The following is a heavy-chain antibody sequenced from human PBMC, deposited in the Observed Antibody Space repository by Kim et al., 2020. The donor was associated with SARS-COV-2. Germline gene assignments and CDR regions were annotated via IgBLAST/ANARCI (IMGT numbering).Heavy chain of an antibody. Sequence: GGSLRLSCTASGFTFGDYAMSWVRQAPGKGLEWVGFIRSKAYGGTTEYAASVKGRFTISRDDSKSIAYLQMNSLKTEDTAVYYCTGPLWGDGSVYYGMDVWGQGTTVTVSS. J-gene: IGHJ6*02. V-gene: IGHV3-49*04. D-gene: IGHD2-21*01. CDR2: IRSKAYGGTT. CDR3: TGPLWGDGSVYYGMDV. CDR1: GFTFGDYA.